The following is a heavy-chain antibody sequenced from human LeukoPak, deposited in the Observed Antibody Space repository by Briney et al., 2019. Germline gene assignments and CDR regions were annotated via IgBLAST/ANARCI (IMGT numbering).Heavy chain of an antibody. Sequence: GGSLRLSCAASGFTFDDHAMYWVRQVPGKGLEWVLGINWDGSRIGYADAVKGRFTISRDSAKNSLYLQMNSLRAEDTALYYCARASYYYDTSGLGAFDIWGQGTLVTVSS. CDR2: INWDGSRI. CDR1: GFTFDDHA. V-gene: IGHV3-9*01. J-gene: IGHJ3*02. CDR3: ARASYYYDTSGLGAFDI. D-gene: IGHD3-22*01.